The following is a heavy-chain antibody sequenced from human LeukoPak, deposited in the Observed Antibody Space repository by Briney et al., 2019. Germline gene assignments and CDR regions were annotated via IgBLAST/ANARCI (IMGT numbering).Heavy chain of an antibody. J-gene: IGHJ4*02. CDR1: GYTLTELS. CDR3: ALYCSGGSCYSYFDY. Sequence: ASVKVSCKVSGYTLTELSMHWVRQAPGKGLEWVGGFDPEDGETIYAQKFQGRVTMTEDTSTDTAYMELSSLRSEDTAVYYCALYCSGGSCYSYFDYWGQGTLVTVSS. V-gene: IGHV1-24*01. CDR2: FDPEDGET. D-gene: IGHD2-15*01.